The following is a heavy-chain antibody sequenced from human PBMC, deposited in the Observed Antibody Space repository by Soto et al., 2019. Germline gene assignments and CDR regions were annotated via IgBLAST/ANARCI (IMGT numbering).Heavy chain of an antibody. J-gene: IGHJ4*02. CDR1: GGSISSSSYY. CDR2: IYYSGST. Sequence: SETLSLTCTVSGGSISSSSYYWGWIRQPPGKGLEWIGSIYYSGSTYYNPSLKSRVTISVDTSKNQFSLKLSSVTAADTAVYYCARDWVADYDILTGSQSFDYWGQGTLVTVSS. CDR3: ARDWVADYDILTGSQSFDY. D-gene: IGHD3-9*01. V-gene: IGHV4-39*07.